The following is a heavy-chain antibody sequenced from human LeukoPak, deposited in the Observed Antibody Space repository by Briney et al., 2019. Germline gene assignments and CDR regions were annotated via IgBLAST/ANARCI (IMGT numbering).Heavy chain of an antibody. D-gene: IGHD6-13*01. J-gene: IGHJ6*03. CDR3: ARGESSSYYYYMDV. CDR1: GGSISSYY. Sequence: TSETLSLTCTVSGGSISSYYWSWIRQPAGKGLEWIGRIYTSGSTNYNPSLKSRVTMSVDTSKNQFSLKLSSVTAADTAVYYCARGESSSYYYYMDVWGKGTTVTVSS. V-gene: IGHV4-4*07. CDR2: IYTSGST.